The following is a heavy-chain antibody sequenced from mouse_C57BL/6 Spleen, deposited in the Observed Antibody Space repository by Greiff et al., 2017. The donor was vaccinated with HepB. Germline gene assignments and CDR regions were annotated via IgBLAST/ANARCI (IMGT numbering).Heavy chain of an antibody. CDR3: ARGGIYDGWAWFAY. J-gene: IGHJ3*01. Sequence: VQLQQPGTELVKPGASVKLSCKASGYTFTSYWMHWVKQRPGQGLEWIGNINPSNGGTNYNEKFKSKATLTVDKSSSTAYMQLSSLTSEDSAVYDCARGGIYDGWAWFAYWGQGTLVTVSA. CDR1: GYTFTSYW. D-gene: IGHD2-3*01. CDR2: INPSNGGT. V-gene: IGHV1-53*01.